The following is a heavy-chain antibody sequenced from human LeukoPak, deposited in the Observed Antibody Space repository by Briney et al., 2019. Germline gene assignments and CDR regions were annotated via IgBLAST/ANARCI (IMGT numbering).Heavy chain of an antibody. CDR3: ARDLIMGHSNYYYMDV. Sequence: SVKVSCKASGGTFSSYAISWVRQAPGQGLEWMGGIIPIFGTANYAQKFQGRVTITTDESTSTAYMELSSLRSEDTAVYYCARDLIMGHSNYYYMDVWGKGTTVTVSS. CDR1: GGTFSSYA. CDR2: IIPIFGTA. V-gene: IGHV1-69*05. J-gene: IGHJ6*03. D-gene: IGHD3-10*01.